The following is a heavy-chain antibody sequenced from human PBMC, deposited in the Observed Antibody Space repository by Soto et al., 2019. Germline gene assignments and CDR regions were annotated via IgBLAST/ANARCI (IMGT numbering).Heavy chain of an antibody. CDR3: ARDSGIMITFGGRAIDY. D-gene: IGHD3-16*01. Sequence: ASVKVSFKASGYTFTSYGISWVRQVPGQGLEWMGWISAYNGNTNYAQKLQGRVTMTTDTSTSTAYMELRSLRSDDTAVYYCARDSGIMITFGGRAIDYWGQGTLVTVSS. J-gene: IGHJ4*02. V-gene: IGHV1-18*01. CDR1: GYTFTSYG. CDR2: ISAYNGNT.